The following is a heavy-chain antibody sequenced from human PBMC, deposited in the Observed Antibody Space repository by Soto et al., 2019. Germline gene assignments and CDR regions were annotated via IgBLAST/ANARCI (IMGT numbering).Heavy chain of an antibody. CDR3: ARAEAAADFDY. D-gene: IGHD6-13*01. Sequence: SETLSLTCTVSGGSISSGVYYWSWIRQLPGKGLEWIGYIYYSGSTYYNPSLKSRVTISLDTSKNQFSLKLNSVTAADTAVYYCARAEAAADFDYWGQGTLVTVSS. J-gene: IGHJ4*02. CDR2: IYYSGST. CDR1: GGSISSGVYY. V-gene: IGHV4-31*03.